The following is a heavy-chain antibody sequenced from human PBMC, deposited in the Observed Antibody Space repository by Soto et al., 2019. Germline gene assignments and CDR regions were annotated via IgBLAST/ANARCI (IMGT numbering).Heavy chain of an antibody. CDR2: IYSGGST. V-gene: IGHV3-53*04. D-gene: IGHD2-21*02. CDR3: ARGRDCGGDRPNGFDP. CDR1: GFTVSSNY. Sequence: EVQLVESGGGLVQPGGSLRLSCAASGFTVSSNYMSWVRQAPGKGLEWVSVIYSGGSTYYADSVKGRFTISRHNSKNTLYLQMNSLRAEDTAVYYCARGRDCGGDRPNGFDPWGQGTLVTVSS. J-gene: IGHJ5*02.